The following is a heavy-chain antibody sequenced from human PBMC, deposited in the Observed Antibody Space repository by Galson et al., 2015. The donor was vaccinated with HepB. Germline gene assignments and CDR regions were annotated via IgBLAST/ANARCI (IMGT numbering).Heavy chain of an antibody. J-gene: IGHJ6*03. CDR2: IYPGDSDT. Sequence: QSGAEVKKPGESLKISCKGSGYSFTSYWIGWVRQMPGKGLEWMGIIYPGDSDTRYSPSFQGQVTISADESISTAYLQWSSLKASDTAMYYCARLVQSYSNYVYYYYYMDVWGKGTTVTVSS. D-gene: IGHD4-11*01. CDR1: GYSFTSYW. V-gene: IGHV5-51*03. CDR3: ARLVQSYSNYVYYYYYMDV.